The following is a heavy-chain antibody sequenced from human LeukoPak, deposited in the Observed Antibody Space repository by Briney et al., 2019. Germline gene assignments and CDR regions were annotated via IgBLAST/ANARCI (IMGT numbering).Heavy chain of an antibody. D-gene: IGHD3-22*01. J-gene: IGHJ4*02. CDR2: IYTSGST. CDR1: GGSISSGGYY. Sequence: SQTLSLTCTVSGGSISSGGYYWSWIRQPAGKGLEWIGRIYTSGSTNYNPSLKSRATISVDTSKNQFSLKLSSVTAADTAVYSCARGDYCDSSGSTWFDYWGQGTLVTVSS. V-gene: IGHV4-61*02. CDR3: ARGDYCDSSGSTWFDY.